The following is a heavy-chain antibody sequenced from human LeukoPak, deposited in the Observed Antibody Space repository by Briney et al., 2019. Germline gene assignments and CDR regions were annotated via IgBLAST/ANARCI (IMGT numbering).Heavy chain of an antibody. CDR2: INPSGGST. Sequence: ASVKVSCKASGYTFTSYYMHWVRQAPGQGLEWMGIINPSGGSTSYAQKSQGRVTMTRDTSTSTVYMELSSLRSEDTAVYYCARGGRDRASTLAFDIWGQGTVVTASS. CDR3: ARGGRDRASTLAFDI. V-gene: IGHV1-46*01. CDR1: GYTFTSYY. J-gene: IGHJ3*02. D-gene: IGHD3-16*01.